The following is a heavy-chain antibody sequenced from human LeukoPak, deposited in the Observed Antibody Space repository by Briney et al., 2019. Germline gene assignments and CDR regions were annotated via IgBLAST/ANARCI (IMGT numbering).Heavy chain of an antibody. D-gene: IGHD3-22*01. CDR3: ASKTDSGGQGDY. CDR1: GFTVSVNY. J-gene: IGHJ4*02. Sequence: GGSLRLSCAAFGFTVSVNYMSWVRQAPGKGLECVSVIYSGGNTYYADSVKGRFTISRDNSKNTLYLQMNSLRAEDTAVYYCASKTDSGGQGDYWGPGTLVTVSS. V-gene: IGHV3-66*01. CDR2: IYSGGNT.